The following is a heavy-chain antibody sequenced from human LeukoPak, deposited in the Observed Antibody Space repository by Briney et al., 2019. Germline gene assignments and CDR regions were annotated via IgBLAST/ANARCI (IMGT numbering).Heavy chain of an antibody. J-gene: IGHJ5*02. CDR3: ARDRAARHLGGWFDP. D-gene: IGHD6-6*01. V-gene: IGHV3-48*01. Sequence: GGSLRLSCAASGFTFSSYSMNWVRQAPGKGLEWVSYISSSSSTIYYADSVKGRFTISRDNAKNSLYLQMNSLRAEDTAVYYCARDRAARHLGGWFDPWGQGTLVTVSS. CDR1: GFTFSSYS. CDR2: ISSSSSTI.